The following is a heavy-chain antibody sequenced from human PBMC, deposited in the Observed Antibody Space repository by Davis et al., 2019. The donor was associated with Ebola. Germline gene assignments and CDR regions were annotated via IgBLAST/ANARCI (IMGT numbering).Heavy chain of an antibody. CDR3: ASAGYTYCSGGSCYQDY. CDR1: GFTFSSYG. D-gene: IGHD2-15*01. Sequence: GGSLRLSCAASGFTFSSYGMHWDRQAPGKGLEWVAVISYDGSNKYYADSVKGRFTISRDNSKNTLYLQMNSLRAEDTAVYYCASAGYTYCSGGSCYQDYWGQGTLVTVSS. CDR2: ISYDGSNK. V-gene: IGHV3-30*03. J-gene: IGHJ4*02.